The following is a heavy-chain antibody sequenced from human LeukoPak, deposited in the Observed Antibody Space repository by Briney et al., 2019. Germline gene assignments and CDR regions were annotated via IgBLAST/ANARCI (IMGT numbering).Heavy chain of an antibody. CDR2: IYYSGST. Sequence: SQTLSPTCTVSGGSISSGGYYWSWIRQHPGKGLEWIGYIYYSGSTYYNPSLKSRVTISVDTSKNQFSLKLSSVTAADTAVYYCARDDRDGSGIDYWGQGTLVTVSS. J-gene: IGHJ4*01. D-gene: IGHD3-10*01. CDR1: GGSISSGGYY. V-gene: IGHV4-31*03. CDR3: ARDDRDGSGIDY.